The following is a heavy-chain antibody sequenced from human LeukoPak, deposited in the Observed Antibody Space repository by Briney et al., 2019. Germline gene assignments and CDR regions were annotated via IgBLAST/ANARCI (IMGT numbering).Heavy chain of an antibody. CDR1: GFTFSGSA. CDR3: TTLGYCSSTSCPVPDY. J-gene: IGHJ4*02. CDR2: IRSKANSYAT. D-gene: IGHD2-2*01. V-gene: IGHV3-73*01. Sequence: PGGSLKLSCAASGFTFSGSAMHWVRQASGKGLEWVGRIRSKANSYATAYAASVNGRFTISRDDSKNTAYLQMNSLKTEDTAVYYCTTLGYCSSTSCPVPDYWGQGTLVTVSS.